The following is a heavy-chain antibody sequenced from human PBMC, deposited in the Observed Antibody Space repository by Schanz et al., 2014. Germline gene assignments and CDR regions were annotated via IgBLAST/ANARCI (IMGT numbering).Heavy chain of an antibody. D-gene: IGHD1-1*01. Sequence: EEQLVESGGGLVQPGGSLRLSCAASGFTLSNYAMSWVRQAPGKGLEWVSALSEGGGGTHYADSVKGRFTISRDNSKNALYLQMNSLRAEDTAVYFCAKIERNEDWGQGTLVTVSS. CDR2: LSEGGGGT. J-gene: IGHJ4*02. V-gene: IGHV3-23*04. CDR3: AKIERNED. CDR1: GFTLSNYA.